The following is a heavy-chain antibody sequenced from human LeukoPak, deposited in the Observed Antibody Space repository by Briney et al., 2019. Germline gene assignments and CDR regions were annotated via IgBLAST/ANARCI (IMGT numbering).Heavy chain of an antibody. CDR1: GGSISSGGYY. J-gene: IGHJ6*02. CDR2: IYYSGST. V-gene: IGHV4-31*03. D-gene: IGHD3-22*01. Sequence: SETLSLTCTVSGGSISSGGYYWSWIRQHPGKGLEWIGYIYYSGSTYYNPSLKSRVTISVDTSKNQFSLKLSSVTAADTAVYYCARIYYYDSSGYLDFYYGMDVWGQGTTVTVSS. CDR3: ARIYYYDSSGYLDFYYGMDV.